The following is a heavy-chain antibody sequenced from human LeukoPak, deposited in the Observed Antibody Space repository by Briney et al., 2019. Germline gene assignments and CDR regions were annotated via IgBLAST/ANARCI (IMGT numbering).Heavy chain of an antibody. V-gene: IGHV3-21*04. CDR3: AKDNSGSYPSLPVFDY. D-gene: IGHD1-26*01. J-gene: IGHJ4*02. Sequence: PGGSLRLSCAASGFTFSNYGMNWVRQAPGQGLEWVSSISSSSSYIYYADSVKGRFTISRDNAKNSLYLQMNSLRAEDTAVYYCAKDNSGSYPSLPVFDYWGQGTLVTVSS. CDR2: ISSSSSYI. CDR1: GFTFSNYG.